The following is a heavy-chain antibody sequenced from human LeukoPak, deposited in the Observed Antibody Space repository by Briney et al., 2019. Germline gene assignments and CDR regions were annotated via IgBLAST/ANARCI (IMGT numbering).Heavy chain of an antibody. CDR1: GFTFSSHA. D-gene: IGHD6-19*01. CDR3: ARGQLPRPDLYSSGFDY. Sequence: PGTSLRLSCGASGFTFSSHAIHWVRQAPGKGLEWVTFVSYDGNYKYYVDSVKGRFTISRDNSKNTVYLQMNSLRGEDTAVYYCARGQLPRPDLYSSGFDYWGRGTLVTVSS. V-gene: IGHV3-30-3*01. CDR2: VSYDGNYK. J-gene: IGHJ4*02.